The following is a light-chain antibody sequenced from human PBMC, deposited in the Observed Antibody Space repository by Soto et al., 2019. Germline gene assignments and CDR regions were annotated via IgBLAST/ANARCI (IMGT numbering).Light chain of an antibody. V-gene: IGLV2-8*01. CDR1: SSDVGGYNY. Sequence: QSALTQPPSASGYPGQSVTISCTGTSSDVGGYNYVYWYQQHPGKAPKLMISEVNKRPSGVPDRFSGSKSGNTASLTVSGLQAEDEADYYCSSYAGSNNFVVFGGGTKVTVL. J-gene: IGLJ2*01. CDR2: EVN. CDR3: SSYAGSNNFVV.